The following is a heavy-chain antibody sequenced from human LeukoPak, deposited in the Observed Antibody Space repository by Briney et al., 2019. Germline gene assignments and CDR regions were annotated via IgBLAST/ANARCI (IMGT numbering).Heavy chain of an antibody. J-gene: IGHJ4*02. D-gene: IGHD4-23*01. CDR3: AKDIYGGNSDPFDY. CDR1: GLTFDDYA. V-gene: IGHV3-43*02. CDR2: ISGDGGST. Sequence: GGSLRLSCAASGLTFDDYAMHWVRQAPGKGLEWVSLISGDGGSTYYADSVKGRFTISRDNSKNSLYLQMNSLRTEDTALYYCAKDIYGGNSDPFDYWGQGTLVTVSS.